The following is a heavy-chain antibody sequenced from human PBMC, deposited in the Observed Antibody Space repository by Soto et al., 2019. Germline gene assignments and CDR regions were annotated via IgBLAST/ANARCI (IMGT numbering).Heavy chain of an antibody. J-gene: IGHJ5*02. V-gene: IGHV5-51*01. CDR2: IYPGDSDT. CDR1: GYTFTDYW. D-gene: IGHD1-1*01. CDR3: ASQKTVIRGPLSSNLFDP. Sequence: LGESLKISCKGYGYTFTDYWIGWVRQMPGKGLELIGLIYPGDSDTRYSPSFQGRVTISADKSISTAFLQWSSLRASDTAMYYCASQKTVIRGPLSSNLFDPWGQGTLVTVSS.